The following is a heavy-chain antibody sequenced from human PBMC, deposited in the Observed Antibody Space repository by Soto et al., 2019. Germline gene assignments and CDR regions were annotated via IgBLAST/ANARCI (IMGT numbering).Heavy chain of an antibody. CDR3: ARDRSGPGNWNYDTFDL. Sequence: QVQLVQSGAEVKKPGSSVKVSCKASGGTFSSLGISWVRQGPRQGLEWLGGFIPMFGTANYPQKFQGRVTLSANDSTTTAYMELSSLTSEDTAVYFCARDRSGPGNWNYDTFDLWGQGTLVTVSS. CDR1: GGTFSSLG. J-gene: IGHJ3*01. V-gene: IGHV1-69*01. D-gene: IGHD1-7*01. CDR2: FIPMFGTA.